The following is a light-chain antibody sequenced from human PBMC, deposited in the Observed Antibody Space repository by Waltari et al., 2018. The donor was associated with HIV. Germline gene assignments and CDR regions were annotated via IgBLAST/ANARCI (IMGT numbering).Light chain of an antibody. V-gene: IGKV1-6*01. J-gene: IGKJ1*01. CDR2: AAS. CDR1: QDIRSD. Sequence: AIQMTQSPSSLSASVGDTVTITCRASQDIRSDLGWYQQKSGKAPKVLIYAASSLQSGVPSRFSGSGSGTVFTLTISSLQPEDYATYYCLQDYKYPPTFGQGTKVEVK. CDR3: LQDYKYPPT.